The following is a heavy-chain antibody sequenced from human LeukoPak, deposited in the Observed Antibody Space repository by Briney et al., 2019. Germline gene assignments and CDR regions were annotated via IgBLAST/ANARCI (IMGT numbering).Heavy chain of an antibody. V-gene: IGHV4-34*01. CDR1: GGSFSGYS. CDR3: ARLTRVLRLLEWLPRGHYYYGMDV. CDR2: INHSGST. D-gene: IGHD3-3*01. J-gene: IGHJ6*02. Sequence: PSETLSLTCAVYGGSFSGYSWSWIRQPPGKGLEWIGEINHSGSTSYNPSLKSRVTISVDTSKNQFSLKVSSVTAADTAVYYCARLTRVLRLLEWLPRGHYYYGMDVWGQGTTVTVSS.